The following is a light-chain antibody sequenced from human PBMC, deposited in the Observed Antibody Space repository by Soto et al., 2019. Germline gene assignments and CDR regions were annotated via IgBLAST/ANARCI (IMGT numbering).Light chain of an antibody. CDR3: QQYNSFRS. CDR2: KAS. Sequence: DLQMTQSPSTLSASVGDRVTITCRASQSISTWLAWYQQKPGKAPKLLIHKASSLESGVPSRFSGSGSGTEFTLTIGALQPDDVATYYCQQYNSFRSFGQGTKVELK. V-gene: IGKV1-5*03. J-gene: IGKJ1*01. CDR1: QSISTW.